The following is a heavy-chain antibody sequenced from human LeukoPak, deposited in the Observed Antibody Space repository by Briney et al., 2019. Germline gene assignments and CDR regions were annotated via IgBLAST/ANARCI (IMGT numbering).Heavy chain of an antibody. CDR2: ISGSGGST. V-gene: IGHV3-23*01. Sequence: GGSLRLSCAASGFTFSSYALSWVRQAPGKGLEWVSAISGSGGSTYYADSVKGRFTISRDNSKNTLYLQMNSLRAEDTAVYYCAKGRQWELLVYFDYWGQGTLVTVSS. CDR3: AKGRQWELLVYFDY. D-gene: IGHD1-26*01. CDR1: GFTFSSYA. J-gene: IGHJ4*02.